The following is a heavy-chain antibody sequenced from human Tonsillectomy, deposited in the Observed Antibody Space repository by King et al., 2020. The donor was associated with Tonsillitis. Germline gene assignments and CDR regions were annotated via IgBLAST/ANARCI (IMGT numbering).Heavy chain of an antibody. Sequence: VQLVESGGGLVQPGRSLRLSCAASGFTFSSYAMHWVRQAPGKGLEWVAVISYDGSNKYYADSVKGRFTISRDNSKNTLYLQMNSLRAEDTAVYYCARNPLGSYSVDYYYYYGMDVWGQGTTVTVSS. CDR1: GFTFSSYA. V-gene: IGHV3-30-3*01. J-gene: IGHJ6*02. D-gene: IGHD1-26*01. CDR3: ARNPLGSYSVDYYYYYGMDV. CDR2: ISYDGSNK.